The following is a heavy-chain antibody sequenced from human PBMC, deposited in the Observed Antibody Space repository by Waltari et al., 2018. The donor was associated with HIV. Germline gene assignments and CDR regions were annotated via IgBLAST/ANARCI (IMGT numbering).Heavy chain of an antibody. Sequence: QVQLVESGGGVVKPGGSLRLSCTASGFVFGGLFTHWVRQAPGKGLEWVAATSFDGSNNYYAQSVKGRFTISRDNVKNMLHLQMNSLKIEDTAVYYCAKDKSGSLHYYYYYGMDVWGKGTTVAASS. CDR3: AKDKSGSLHYYYYYGMDV. CDR1: GFVFGGLF. D-gene: IGHD1-26*01. CDR2: TSFDGSNN. J-gene: IGHJ6*04. V-gene: IGHV3-30*01.